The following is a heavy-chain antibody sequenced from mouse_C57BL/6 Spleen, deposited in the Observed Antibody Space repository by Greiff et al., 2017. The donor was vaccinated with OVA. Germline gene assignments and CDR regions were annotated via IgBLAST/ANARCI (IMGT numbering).Heavy chain of an antibody. D-gene: IGHD1-1*01. Sequence: VQLQQPGAELVKPGASVKLSCKASGYTFTSYWMHWVQQRPGQGLEWIGMIHPNSGSTNYNEQLKSKATLTVDKSSSTAYMQHISLTSEDSAVYYCAREWGYGSDWYFDVWGTGTTVTVAS. CDR2: IHPNSGST. CDR1: GYTFTSYW. V-gene: IGHV1-64*01. CDR3: AREWGYGSDWYFDV. J-gene: IGHJ1*03.